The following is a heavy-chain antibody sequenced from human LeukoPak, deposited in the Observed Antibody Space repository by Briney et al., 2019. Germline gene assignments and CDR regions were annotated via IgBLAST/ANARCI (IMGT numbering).Heavy chain of an antibody. Sequence: PGGSLRLSCAASGFTFSSYAMSWVRQAPGKGLEWVSAISGSGGSTYYADSVKGRFTISRDNSKNTLYLQMNSLRAEDTAVYYCAEDRNSGSYEGGEDFDYWGQGTLVTVSS. D-gene: IGHD1-26*01. CDR1: GFTFSSYA. CDR3: AEDRNSGSYEGGEDFDY. CDR2: ISGSGGST. V-gene: IGHV3-23*01. J-gene: IGHJ4*02.